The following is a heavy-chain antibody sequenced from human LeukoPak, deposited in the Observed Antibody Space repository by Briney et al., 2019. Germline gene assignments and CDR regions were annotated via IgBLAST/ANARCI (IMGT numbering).Heavy chain of an antibody. V-gene: IGHV3-7*01. CDR1: GFTFSSSW. D-gene: IGHD2-21*02. CDR3: ARYGLTAALDF. J-gene: IGHJ4*02. CDR2: IKPDGSEK. Sequence: GGSLRLSCAASGFTFSSSWVSWVRQAPGKGLEWVANIKPDGSEKFHVDSVKGRFTISRDNSKSSLSLQMNSLRAEDTAVYYCARYGLTAALDFWGQGTLVTVSS.